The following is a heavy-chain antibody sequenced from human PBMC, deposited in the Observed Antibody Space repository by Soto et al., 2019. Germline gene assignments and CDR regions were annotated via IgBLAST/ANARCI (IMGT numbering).Heavy chain of an antibody. V-gene: IGHV4-59*08. Sequence: SETLSLTCTVSGGSISSYYWSWIRQPPGKGLEWIGYIYYSGSTNYNPSLKSRVTISVATSKNQFSLKLSSVTAADTAVYYCARHSDGDYVTYDYWGQGTLVTVSS. CDR3: ARHSDGDYVTYDY. D-gene: IGHD4-17*01. CDR1: GGSISSYY. J-gene: IGHJ4*02. CDR2: IYYSGST.